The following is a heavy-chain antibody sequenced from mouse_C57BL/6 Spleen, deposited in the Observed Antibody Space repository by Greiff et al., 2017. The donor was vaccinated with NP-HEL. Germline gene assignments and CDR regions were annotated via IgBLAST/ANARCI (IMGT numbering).Heavy chain of an antibody. CDR3: TRTGKGAMDY. J-gene: IGHJ4*01. CDR2: IYPGNSDT. D-gene: IGHD4-1*01. V-gene: IGHV1-5*01. Sequence: EVQLQQSGTVLARPGASVKMSCKTSGYTFTSYWMHWVKQRPGQGLEWIGAIYPGNSDTSYNQKFKGKAKLTAATSASTAYLELSSLKNEDSAVYYYTRTGKGAMDYWGQGTSVTVSS. CDR1: GYTFTSYW.